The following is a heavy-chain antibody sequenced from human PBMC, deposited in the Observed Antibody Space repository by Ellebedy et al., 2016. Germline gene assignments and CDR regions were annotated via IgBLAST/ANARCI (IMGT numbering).Heavy chain of an antibody. V-gene: IGHV3-33*01. CDR2: IWYDGSNK. J-gene: IGHJ4*02. CDR3: AREGGIFGLDY. Sequence: GGSLRLXXAASGFSFSSYGMYWVRQAPGKGLEWVAVIWYDGSNKYYADSVKGRFTISRDNSKNTLYLQMNSLRAKDTALYYCAREGGIFGLDYWGQGTLVTVSS. CDR1: GFSFSSYG. D-gene: IGHD3-3*02.